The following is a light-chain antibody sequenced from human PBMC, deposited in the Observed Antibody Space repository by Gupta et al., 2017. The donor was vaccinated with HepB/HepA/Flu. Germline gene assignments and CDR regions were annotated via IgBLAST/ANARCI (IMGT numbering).Light chain of an antibody. V-gene: IGKV4-1*01. CDR3: HQYYTNS. CDR2: WAS. J-gene: IGKJ1*01. Sequence: DIVMTQSPDSLAVSLGERATINCKSSQSVLYSSNNKNYLAWYQQKPGQPPKLLIYWASTRDSGVRDRFSGSGSGTDFTLTSSSLEAEDVAVYVCHQYYTNSFGQGTKVEIK. CDR1: QSVLYSSNNKNY.